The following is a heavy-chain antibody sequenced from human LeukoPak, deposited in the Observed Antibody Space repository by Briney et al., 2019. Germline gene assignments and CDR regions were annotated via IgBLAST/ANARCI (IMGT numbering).Heavy chain of an antibody. CDR1: GFTFSSYA. D-gene: IGHD6-13*01. CDR3: ARDPRYGSSGFQH. J-gene: IGHJ1*01. Sequence: GGSLRLSCAASGFTFSSYAMSWVRQAPGKGLEWVSVIYSGGSTYYADSVKGRFTISRDNSKNTLYLQMNSLRAEGTAVYYCARDPRYGSSGFQHWGQGTLVTVSS. CDR2: IYSGGST. V-gene: IGHV3-66*01.